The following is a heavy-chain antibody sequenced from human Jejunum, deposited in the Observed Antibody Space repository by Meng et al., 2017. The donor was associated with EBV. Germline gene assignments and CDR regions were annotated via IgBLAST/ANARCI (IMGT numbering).Heavy chain of an antibody. D-gene: IGHD1-14*01. J-gene: IGHJ4*02. Sequence: EVRLVGSGGGLVQPGGSLSLSCAASGFTFSSYWMHWVRQAPGKGLVWVSRINTDGRITNCADSVKGRFTISRDNARNTLYLQMNSLRAEDTAMYYCAKDLSWNQADYWGQGILVTVSS. CDR3: AKDLSWNQADY. CDR1: GFTFSSYW. CDR2: INTDGRIT. V-gene: IGHV3-74*01.